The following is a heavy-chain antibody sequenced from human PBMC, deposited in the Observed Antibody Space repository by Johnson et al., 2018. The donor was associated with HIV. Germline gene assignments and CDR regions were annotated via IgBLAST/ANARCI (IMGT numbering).Heavy chain of an antibody. CDR1: GFTFSSYS. D-gene: IGHD3-10*01. CDR3: ARASGEWDAFDI. J-gene: IGHJ3*02. CDR2: TDNKGRTT. V-gene: IGHV3-64*01. Sequence: EVQLVESGGGLVQPGWSLRLSCAASGFTFSSYSMHWVRQAPGEGLEYVSGTDNKGRTTYYANSVKGRFTIFRANSKHTLYLQMGSLRAEDMAVYYCARASGEWDAFDIWGQGTVVTVSS.